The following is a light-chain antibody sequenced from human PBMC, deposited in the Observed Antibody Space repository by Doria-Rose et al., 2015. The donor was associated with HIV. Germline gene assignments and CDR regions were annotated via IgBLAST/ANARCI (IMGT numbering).Light chain of an antibody. CDR3: RQYGTSWT. J-gene: IGKJ1*01. V-gene: IGKV3-20*01. CDR2: DGS. CDR1: QSFSSTY. Sequence: TQSPGTLSLSPGERATLSCRASQSFSSTYLAWYQQNPGQAPSLLIYDGSTRATGIPDRFSASGSGTDLTLTINRLEPEDFALYYCRQYGTSWTFGQGTKVEI.